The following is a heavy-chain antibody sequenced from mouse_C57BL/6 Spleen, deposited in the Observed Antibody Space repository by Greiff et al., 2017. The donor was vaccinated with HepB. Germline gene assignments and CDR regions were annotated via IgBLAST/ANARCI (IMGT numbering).Heavy chain of an antibody. CDR2: IWSDGST. J-gene: IGHJ4*01. V-gene: IGHV2-6-1*01. CDR3: ARHGNYGSDAMDY. CDR1: GFSLTSYG. Sequence: VQLQQSGPGLVAPSQSLSITCTVSGFSLTSYGVHWVRQPPGKGLEWLVVIWSDGSTTYNSALKSRLSISKDNSKSQVFLKMNSLQTDDTAMYYCARHGNYGSDAMDYWGQGTSVTVSS. D-gene: IGHD1-1*01.